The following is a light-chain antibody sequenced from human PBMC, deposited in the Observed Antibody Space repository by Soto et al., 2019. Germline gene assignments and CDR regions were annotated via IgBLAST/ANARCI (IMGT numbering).Light chain of an antibody. CDR2: GAS. CDR3: QHYDNLPPFT. Sequence: DIQLSPSPSSLSASVGASVSITCQARQDIRTSLSWFQQKPGRAPKLLIYGASNMETGVTSRFRGSGSGTDVSFTISSLQPEDIATYYCQHYDNLPPFTFGPGTKVDIK. J-gene: IGKJ3*01. CDR1: QDIRTS. V-gene: IGKV1-33*01.